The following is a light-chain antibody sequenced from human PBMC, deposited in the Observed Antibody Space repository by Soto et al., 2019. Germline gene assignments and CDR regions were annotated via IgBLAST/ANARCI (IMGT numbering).Light chain of an antibody. Sequence: QSVLTQPASVSGSPGQSITISCTGTSSDIGHYDYVSWYQQHPGKAPKLMIYHVAYRPSGASNRYSGSKSGNSASLTISGLQADDEADYYCCSLTTSHTYVFGSGTKVTVL. CDR2: HVA. V-gene: IGLV2-14*03. CDR1: SSDIGHYDY. J-gene: IGLJ1*01. CDR3: CSLTTSHTYV.